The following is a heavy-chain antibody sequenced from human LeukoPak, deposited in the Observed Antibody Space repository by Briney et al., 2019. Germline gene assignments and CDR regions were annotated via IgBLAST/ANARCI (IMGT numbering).Heavy chain of an antibody. CDR3: VKDSGWFHFDS. Sequence: PGGSLRLSCVDSGFTFSHSWMTWVRQAPGKGLEWVGHIKEDGSSQNYADSVKGRFTISRDNAKSSLHPQMNGLRAEDTAMYYCVKDSGWFHFDSWGQGTLVTVSS. CDR2: IKEDGSSQ. J-gene: IGHJ4*02. V-gene: IGHV3-7*03. CDR1: GFTFSHSW. D-gene: IGHD6-19*01.